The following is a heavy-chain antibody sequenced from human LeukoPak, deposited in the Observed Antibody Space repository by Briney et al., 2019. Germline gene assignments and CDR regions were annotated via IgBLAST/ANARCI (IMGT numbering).Heavy chain of an antibody. D-gene: IGHD5-12*01. J-gene: IGHJ4*02. Sequence: GASVKVSCKASGYTFTSYAMNWVRQAPGQGLEWMGWINTNTGNPTYAQGFTGRFVFSLDTSVSTAYLQISSLKAEDTAVYYCARLADNVDIVATIQELDYWGQGTLVTVSS. V-gene: IGHV7-4-1*02. CDR2: INTNTGNP. CDR3: ARLADNVDIVATIQELDY. CDR1: GYTFTSYA.